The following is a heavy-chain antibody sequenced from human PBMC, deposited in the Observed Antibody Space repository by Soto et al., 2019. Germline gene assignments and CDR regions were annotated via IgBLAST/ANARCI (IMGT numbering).Heavy chain of an antibody. CDR2: IYYSGST. Sequence: PSETLSLTCIVSNGSISSRSSYWGWIRQNPGKGLEWIGCIYYSGSTYYNPSLKSRVTISVDTSKNQFSLKLSSVTAADTAVYYCARDRTNGDYDYWGQGTLVTVSS. V-gene: IGHV4-31*03. J-gene: IGHJ4*02. CDR3: ARDRTNGDYDY. CDR1: NGSISSRSSY. D-gene: IGHD4-17*01.